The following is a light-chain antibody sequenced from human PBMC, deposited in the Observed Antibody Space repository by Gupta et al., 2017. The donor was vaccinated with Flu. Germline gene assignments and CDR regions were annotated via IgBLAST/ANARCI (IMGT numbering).Light chain of an antibody. CDR1: QTVSRNY. Sequence: MVLTQSPGTLSLSPGERATLSCRTSQTVSRNYLAWHQQKPGQAPRLLIYGASSRATGIPDRFSGSGSGTDFTLTISRLEPEDLAVYYCQQYGGSPPYSFGQGTKVEI. J-gene: IGKJ2*03. CDR3: QQYGGSPPYS. V-gene: IGKV3-20*01. CDR2: GAS.